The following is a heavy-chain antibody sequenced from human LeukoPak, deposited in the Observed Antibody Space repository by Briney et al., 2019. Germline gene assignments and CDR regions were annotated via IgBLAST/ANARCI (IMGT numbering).Heavy chain of an antibody. CDR3: ARGPLDTRGYRLDV. CDR1: GFTFASYA. CDR2: ITVYTDDT. J-gene: IGHJ6*02. Sequence: ASVKVSCKGSGFTFASYAINWVRQAPGQGLEWMGWITVYTDDTKYAHSLQGRVTLTTDTSASTAYMELRSLRSDDTAVYYCARGPLDTRGYRLDVWGQGTTVIVSS. D-gene: IGHD2-8*02. V-gene: IGHV1-18*01.